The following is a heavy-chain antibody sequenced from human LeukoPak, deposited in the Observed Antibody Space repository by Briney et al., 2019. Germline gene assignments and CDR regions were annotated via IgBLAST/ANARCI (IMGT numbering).Heavy chain of an antibody. J-gene: IGHJ4*02. CDR3: SANFDF. CDR1: GFTFTNYG. Sequence: GGSLRLSCAASGFTFTNYGMHWVRQAPGKGLEWVAVIWYDGSNQYYADSVKGRFTISRDNSKDTLYLQMNSLRAEDTAVYYCSANFDFWGQGTLVTVSS. CDR2: IWYDGSNQ. V-gene: IGHV3-33*01. D-gene: IGHD6-25*01.